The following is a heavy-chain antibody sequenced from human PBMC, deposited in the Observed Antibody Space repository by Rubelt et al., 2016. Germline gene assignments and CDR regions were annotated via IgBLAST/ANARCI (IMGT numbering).Heavy chain of an antibody. V-gene: IGHV3-48*02. CDR2: ISSSSSTI. CDR1: GFTFSSYS. Sequence: EVQLVESGGGLVQPGGSLRLSCAASGFTFSSYSMNWVRQAPGKELEWVSYISSSSSTIYYADSVKGRFTISRDNAKNSLYLQMNSLRDEDTAVYYCATQGYCSSTSCYGAYWGQGTLVTVSS. J-gene: IGHJ4*02. D-gene: IGHD2-2*01. CDR3: ATQGYCSSTSCYGAY.